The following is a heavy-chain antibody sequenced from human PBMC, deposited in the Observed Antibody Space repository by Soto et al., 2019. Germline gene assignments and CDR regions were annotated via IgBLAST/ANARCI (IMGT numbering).Heavy chain of an antibody. J-gene: IGHJ3*02. CDR3: TTTTVPGWDAFDI. Sequence: EVQLVESGGGLVKPGGSLRLSCAASGFTFSNAWMSWVRQAPGKGLEWVGRIKSKTDGGTKDYAAPVKGRFTISRDDSKSTLYLQMNSLKTEDTAVYYCTTTTVPGWDAFDIWGQGTMVTVSS. D-gene: IGHD4-17*01. CDR2: IKSKTDGGTK. CDR1: GFTFSNAW. V-gene: IGHV3-15*01.